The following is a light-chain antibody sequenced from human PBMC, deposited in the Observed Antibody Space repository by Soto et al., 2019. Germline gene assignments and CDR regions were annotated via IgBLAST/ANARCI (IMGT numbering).Light chain of an antibody. V-gene: IGKV3-20*01. CDR2: GAS. Sequence: IVLTQSPGTLSLSPGERATLSCRASQSVSSSYLAWYQQKPGQAPRLLIYGASSRATGIPDRFSGSGSGTDFTLTISRLEPEDFAVYYCHQYDSPQTFGQGTKVEIK. J-gene: IGKJ1*01. CDR3: HQYDSPQT. CDR1: QSVSSSY.